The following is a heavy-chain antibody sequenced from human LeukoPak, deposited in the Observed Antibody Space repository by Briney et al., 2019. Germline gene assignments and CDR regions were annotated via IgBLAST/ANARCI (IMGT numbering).Heavy chain of an antibody. CDR2: IGIDSGNT. D-gene: IGHD5-24*01. V-gene: IGHV3-48*01. J-gene: IGHJ4*02. CDR1: GFTFSDYS. CDR3: ARDYKYAFDN. Sequence: GRSLRLSCAASGFTFSDYSMNWVRQAPGEGLEWISYIGIDSGNTNYADSVKGRFTISGDKAKNSLYLQMNSLRVEDTAVYYCARDYKYAFDNWGQGTLVTVSS.